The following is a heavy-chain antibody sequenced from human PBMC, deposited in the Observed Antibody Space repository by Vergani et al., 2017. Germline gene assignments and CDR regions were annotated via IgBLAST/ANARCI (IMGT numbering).Heavy chain of an antibody. J-gene: IGHJ4*02. Sequence: QVQLVQSGSELKKPGASVTVSCKASGYTFTNYVMTWVRQAPGQGLEWMGWINTYTGNPTYAQGFTGPFVFSLDTSVSTAYLQISSLKAEDTAVYYCARDLQGYFDYWGQGTLVTVSS. D-gene: IGHD6-13*01. V-gene: IGHV7-4-1*02. CDR1: GYTFTNYV. CDR2: INTYTGNP. CDR3: ARDLQGYFDY.